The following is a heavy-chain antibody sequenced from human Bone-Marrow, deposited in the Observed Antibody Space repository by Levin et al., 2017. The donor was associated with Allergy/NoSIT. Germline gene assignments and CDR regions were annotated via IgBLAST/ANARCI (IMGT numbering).Heavy chain of an antibody. J-gene: IGHJ6*03. CDR1: GYTFTSYG. D-gene: IGHD3-3*02. CDR2: ISAYNGNT. V-gene: IGHV1-18*01. Sequence: GESLKISCKASGYTFTSYGISWVRQAPGQGLEWMGWISAYNGNTNYAQKLQGRVTMTTDTSTSTAYMELRSLRSDDTAVYYCARNVLGSPDSNYYYYYMDVWGKGTTVTVSS. CDR3: ARNVLGSPDSNYYYYYMDV.